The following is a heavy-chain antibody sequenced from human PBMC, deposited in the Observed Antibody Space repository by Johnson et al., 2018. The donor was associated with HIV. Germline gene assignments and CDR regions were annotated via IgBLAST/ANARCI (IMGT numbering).Heavy chain of an antibody. CDR1: GFTFSSYW. J-gene: IGHJ3*02. CDR3: AKDMVVRENGAFDI. Sequence: VQLVESGGGLVQPGGSLRLSCAASGFTFSSYWMSWVRQAPGKGLEWVANIKQDGSEKYYVDSVKGRFPISRDNAKNSLYLQMNSLRAEDTAVYYCAKDMVVRENGAFDIWGQGTMVTVSS. V-gene: IGHV3-7*01. CDR2: IKQDGSEK. D-gene: IGHD3-10*01.